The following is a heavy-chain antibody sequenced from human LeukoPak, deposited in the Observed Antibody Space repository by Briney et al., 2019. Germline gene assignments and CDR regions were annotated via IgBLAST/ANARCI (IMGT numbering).Heavy chain of an antibody. D-gene: IGHD4-23*01. J-gene: IGHJ6*03. CDR2: INPSGGST. CDR1: GYTFTRYY. CDR3: ARVGKSSRYYYYYYYMDV. V-gene: IGHV1-46*01. Sequence: ASVKVSCKASGYTFTRYYMHWVRQAPGQGLEWMGIINPSGGSTSYAQKFQGRVTMTRDTSTSTVYMELSSLRSEDTAVYYCARVGKSSRYYYYYYYMDVWGKGTTVTVSS.